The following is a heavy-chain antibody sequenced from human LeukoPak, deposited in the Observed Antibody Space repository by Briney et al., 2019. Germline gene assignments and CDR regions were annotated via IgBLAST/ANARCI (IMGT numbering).Heavy chain of an antibody. J-gene: IGHJ5*02. Sequence: SETLSLTCTVSGGSISTYYWSWIRQPPGKGLEWIGYIFYSGTTKYSSSLKSRVTISLDTSKSQFSLRLSSVTAADTAVYYCARSGFMGDYDWFDPWGQGILVTVSS. CDR3: ARSGFMGDYDWFDP. CDR1: GGSISTYY. CDR2: IFYSGTT. V-gene: IGHV4-59*08. D-gene: IGHD3-16*01.